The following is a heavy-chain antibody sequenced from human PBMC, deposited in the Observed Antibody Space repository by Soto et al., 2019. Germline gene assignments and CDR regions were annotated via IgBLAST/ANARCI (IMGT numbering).Heavy chain of an antibody. V-gene: IGHV4-39*01. Sequence: QLQLQESGPGLVKPSETLSLTCTVSGGSISSSSYYWGWIRQPPGKGLEWIGSIYYSGSTYYNPSLKSRVTISVDTSKNQFSLKLSSVTAADTGVYYCARHGNQPGWYLDYFDYWGQGTLVTVSS. D-gene: IGHD6-19*01. CDR2: IYYSGST. CDR1: GGSISSSSYY. J-gene: IGHJ4*02. CDR3: ARHGNQPGWYLDYFDY.